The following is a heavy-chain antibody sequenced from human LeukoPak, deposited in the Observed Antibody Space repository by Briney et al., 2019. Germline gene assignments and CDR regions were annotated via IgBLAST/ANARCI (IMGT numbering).Heavy chain of an antibody. Sequence: SETLSLTCTVSGGSISSYYWSWIRQPPGKGLEWIGYIYHSGKAYYNPSLESRVTISVDRSKNHFSLNLNSVTAADTSVYYCARGGRAFDVWGQGTLISVSP. CDR2: IYHSGKA. CDR1: GGSISSYY. J-gene: IGHJ3*01. V-gene: IGHV4-59*12. CDR3: ARGGRAFDV.